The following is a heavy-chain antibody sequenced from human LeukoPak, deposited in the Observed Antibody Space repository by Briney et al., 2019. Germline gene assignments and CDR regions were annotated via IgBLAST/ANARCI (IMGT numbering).Heavy chain of an antibody. Sequence: PGGSLRLSCAASGFNFSSYWMHWVRQAPGKGLVWVSRISSDGSSTSYADSVKGRFTISRDNAKNTLYLQMNSLRAEDTAVYYCARDSGSSEYYFDYWGQGTLVTVSS. CDR1: GFNFSSYW. CDR3: ARDSGSSEYYFDY. D-gene: IGHD1-26*01. J-gene: IGHJ4*02. CDR2: ISSDGSST. V-gene: IGHV3-74*01.